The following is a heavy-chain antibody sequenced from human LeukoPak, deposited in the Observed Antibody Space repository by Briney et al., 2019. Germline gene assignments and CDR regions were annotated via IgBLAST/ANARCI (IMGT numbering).Heavy chain of an antibody. J-gene: IGHJ4*02. CDR1: GGSISSYY. CDR3: ARGRIAAAGNFDY. CDR2: IYYSGST. Sequence: SETLSLTCSVSGGSISSYYWSWIRQPPGKGLEWIGYIYYSGSTNYNPSLKSRVTISVDTSKNQFSLKLSSVTAADTAVYYCARGRIAAAGNFDYWGQGTLVTVSS. V-gene: IGHV4-59*01. D-gene: IGHD6-13*01.